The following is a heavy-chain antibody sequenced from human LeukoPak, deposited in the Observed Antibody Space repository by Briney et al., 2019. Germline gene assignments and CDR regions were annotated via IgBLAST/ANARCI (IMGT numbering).Heavy chain of an antibody. CDR2: IYHSGST. J-gene: IGHJ4*02. D-gene: IGHD5-12*01. Sequence: SETLSLTCTVSGDPISSYSDYKWTWIRQPQGKGLEWIGYIYHSGSTNYNPSLKSRVTISVDTSRNQFSLKLTSVTAADTAVYYCAREYSAFDYWGQGTLVTVSS. CDR3: AREYSAFDY. CDR1: GDPISSYSDY. V-gene: IGHV4-61*08.